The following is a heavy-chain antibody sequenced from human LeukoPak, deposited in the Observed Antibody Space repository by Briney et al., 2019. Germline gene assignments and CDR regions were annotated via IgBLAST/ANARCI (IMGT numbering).Heavy chain of an antibody. CDR3: AKAGAFSGWYYFDY. J-gene: IGHJ4*02. D-gene: IGHD2-15*01. CDR2: ISWNSGSI. CDR1: GFTFDDYA. V-gene: IGHV3-9*01. Sequence: GRSLRLSCAASGFTFDDYAIHWVRQAPGKGLEWVSGISWNSGSIGYADSVKGRFTISRDNAKNSLYLQMNSLRAEDTALYYCAKAGAFSGWYYFDYWGQGTLVTVSS.